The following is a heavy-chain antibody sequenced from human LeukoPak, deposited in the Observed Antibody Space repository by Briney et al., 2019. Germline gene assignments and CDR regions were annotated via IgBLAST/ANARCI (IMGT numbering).Heavy chain of an antibody. CDR3: ARDSHYYYYYMDV. Sequence: PGGSVRLSCAASGFTFSSYEMNWVRQAPGKGLEWVSYISTTGSSIYYADSVKGRFTISRDNAKTSLYLQMNSLRAEDTAVYYCARDSHYYYYYMDVWGKGTTVTVSS. V-gene: IGHV3-48*03. CDR1: GFTFSSYE. J-gene: IGHJ6*03. CDR2: ISTTGSSI.